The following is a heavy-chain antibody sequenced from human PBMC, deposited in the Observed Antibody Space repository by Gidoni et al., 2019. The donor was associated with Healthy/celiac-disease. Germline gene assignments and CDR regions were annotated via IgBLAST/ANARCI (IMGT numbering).Heavy chain of an antibody. V-gene: IGHV3-23*01. CDR1: GFTFSSYA. CDR3: AKGATFTMIVVVIPFDY. Sequence: EVQLLESGGGLVQPGGSLRLSCAASGFTFSSYAMSWVRQAPGKGLEWVSAISGSGGSTYYADSVKGRFTISRDNSKNTLYLQMNSLRAEDTAVYYCAKGATFTMIVVVIPFDYWGQGTLVTVSS. D-gene: IGHD3-22*01. J-gene: IGHJ4*02. CDR2: ISGSGGST.